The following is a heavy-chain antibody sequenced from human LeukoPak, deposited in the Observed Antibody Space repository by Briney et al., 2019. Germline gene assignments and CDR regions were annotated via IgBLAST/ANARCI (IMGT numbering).Heavy chain of an antibody. CDR1: GFTVSSNY. CDR3: ARDSVYDSSGYYRYYYYYGMDV. J-gene: IGHJ6*02. CDR2: IYSGGST. Sequence: GGSLRLSCAASGFTVSSNYMSWVRQAPGKGLEWVSVIYSGGSTCYADSVKGRFTISRDNSKNTLYLQMNSLRAEDTAVYYCARDSVYDSSGYYRYYYYYGMDVWGQGTTVTVSS. D-gene: IGHD3-22*01. V-gene: IGHV3-66*01.